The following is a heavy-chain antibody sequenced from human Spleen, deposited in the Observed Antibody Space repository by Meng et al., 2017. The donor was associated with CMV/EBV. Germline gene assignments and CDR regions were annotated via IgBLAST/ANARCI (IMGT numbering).Heavy chain of an antibody. Sequence: SAGSTRGSGYYWGWIRQPPGKGLEWIGSIYYSGSIYYNPSLKSRVTISIDTSKKQFFLKLSSVTAADTAVYYCARGRIAARPDWFDPWGQGTLVTVSS. CDR1: AGSTRGSGYY. CDR2: IYYSGSI. CDR3: ARGRIAARPDWFDP. J-gene: IGHJ5*02. V-gene: IGHV4-39*07. D-gene: IGHD6-6*01.